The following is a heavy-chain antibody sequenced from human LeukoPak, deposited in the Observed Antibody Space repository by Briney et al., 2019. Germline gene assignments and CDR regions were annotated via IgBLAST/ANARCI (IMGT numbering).Heavy chain of an antibody. CDR1: GGSISSSSYY. V-gene: IGHV4-39*07. Sequence: SETLSLTCTVSGGSISSSSYYWGWIRQPPGKGLEWIGSIYYSGSTNYNPSLKSRVTISVDTSKNQFSLKLSSVTAADTAVYYCARGPYYYDSSGFRWFDPWGQGTLVTVSS. CDR3: ARGPYYYDSSGFRWFDP. CDR2: IYYSGST. J-gene: IGHJ5*02. D-gene: IGHD3-22*01.